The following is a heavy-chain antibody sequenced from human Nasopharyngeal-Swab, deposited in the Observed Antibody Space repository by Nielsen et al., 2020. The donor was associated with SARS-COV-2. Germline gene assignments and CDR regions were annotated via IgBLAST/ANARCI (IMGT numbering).Heavy chain of an antibody. CDR3: ARGQPGVRGIYYYYHYYMDV. V-gene: IGHV4-34*01. Sequence: WIRQPPGKGLEWIGEINHSGSTNYNPSLKSRVTISVDTSKNQFSLKLSSVTAADTAVYYCARGQPGVRGIYYYYHYYMDVWGKGTTVTVSS. D-gene: IGHD3-10*01. CDR2: INHSGST. J-gene: IGHJ6*03.